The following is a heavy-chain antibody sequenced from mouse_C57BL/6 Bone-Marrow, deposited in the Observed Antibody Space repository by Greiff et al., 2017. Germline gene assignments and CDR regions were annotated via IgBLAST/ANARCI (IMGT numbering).Heavy chain of an antibody. CDR2: IDPENGDT. CDR1: GFNIKDDY. D-gene: IGHD1-1*01. V-gene: IGHV14-4*01. CDR3: TTVVHY. J-gene: IGHJ2*01. Sequence: EVKLMESGAELVRPGASVKLSCTASGFNIKDDYMHWVKQRPEQGLEWIGWIDPENGDTEYASKFQGKATITVDTSSNTAYLQLSSLTSEDTAVYYCTTVVHYWGQGTTLTVSS.